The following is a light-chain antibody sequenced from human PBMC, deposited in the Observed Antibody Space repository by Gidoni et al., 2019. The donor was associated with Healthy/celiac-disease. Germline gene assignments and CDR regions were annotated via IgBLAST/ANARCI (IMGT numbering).Light chain of an antibody. CDR1: QSVSSSY. J-gene: IGKJ2*01. Sequence: ALTQSPVTLSLSPGERATLSCRASQSVSSSYLAWYQQKPGQAPRLLIYGASSRSTGIPARFSGSGSGTDFTLTISRLEPEDVAVYYCQQYGSSPPYTFGQGTKLEIK. CDR2: GAS. V-gene: IGKV3-20*01. CDR3: QQYGSSPPYT.